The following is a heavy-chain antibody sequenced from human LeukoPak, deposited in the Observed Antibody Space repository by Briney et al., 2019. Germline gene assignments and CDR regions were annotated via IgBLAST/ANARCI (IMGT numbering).Heavy chain of an antibody. CDR1: GYTFTGYG. V-gene: IGHV1-18*01. J-gene: IGHJ5*02. CDR3: ARGWDSSSLDRYNWFDP. Sequence: ASVKVSCKTSGYTFTGYGISWVRQAPGQGLEWMAWISSLNGDTKYAQKFQGRVTVTTDRSTSTAYMELRSLRSDDTAVYSCARGWDSSSLDRYNWFDPWGQGTLVTVSS. D-gene: IGHD6-13*01. CDR2: ISSLNGDT.